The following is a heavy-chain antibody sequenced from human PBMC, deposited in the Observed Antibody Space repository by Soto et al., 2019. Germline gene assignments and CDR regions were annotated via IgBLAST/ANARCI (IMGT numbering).Heavy chain of an antibody. Sequence: PAGSLRLSCAASGFTVSSNYMSWVRKAPGKGLEWVSVIYSGGSTYYADSVKGRFTISRDNSKNTLYLQMNSLRAEDTAVYYCAREKVESYYYYGMDVWGQGTTVTVS. J-gene: IGHJ6*02. CDR3: AREKVESYYYYGMDV. D-gene: IGHD1-1*01. V-gene: IGHV3-53*01. CDR2: IYSGGST. CDR1: GFTVSSNY.